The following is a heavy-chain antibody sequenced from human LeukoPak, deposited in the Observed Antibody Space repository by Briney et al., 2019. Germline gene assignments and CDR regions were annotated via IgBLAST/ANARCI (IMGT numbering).Heavy chain of an antibody. CDR1: GFTFSSYA. Sequence: GGSLRLSCAASGFTFSSYAMSWVRQAPGKGLEWVSAISGSDGSTYYADSVKGRFTISRDNSKNTLYLQMNSLRAEDTAVYYCAKDMVRGVIISSPYYYYGMDVWGQGTTVTVSS. CDR3: AKDMVRGVIISSPYYYYGMDV. V-gene: IGHV3-23*01. CDR2: ISGSDGST. J-gene: IGHJ6*02. D-gene: IGHD3-10*01.